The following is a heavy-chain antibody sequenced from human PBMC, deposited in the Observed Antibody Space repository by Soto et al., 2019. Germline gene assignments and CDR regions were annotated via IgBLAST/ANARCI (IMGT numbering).Heavy chain of an antibody. CDR2: IKTDGSEK. V-gene: IGHV3-7*03. CDR1: GFTFSTYW. J-gene: IGHJ6*02. CDR3: TADVSPFALDV. Sequence: GGSLRLSCAASGFTFSTYWMSWVRQAPGKGLEWVANIKTDGSEKYYVDSVRGRFTNSRDNARNFLYLQMNNLKGEDPAVTHCTADVSPFALDVWGLGTSVTVSS.